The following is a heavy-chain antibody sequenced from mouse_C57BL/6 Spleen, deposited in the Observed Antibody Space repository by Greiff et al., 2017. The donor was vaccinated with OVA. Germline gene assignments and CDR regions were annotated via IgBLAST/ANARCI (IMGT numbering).Heavy chain of an antibody. J-gene: IGHJ2*01. CDR1: GFTFSSYG. Sequence: EVQGVESGGDLVKPGGSLKLSCAASGFTFSSYGMSWVRQTPDKRLEWVATISSGGSYTYYPDSVKGRFTISRDNAKNTLYLQMSSLKSEDTAMYYCARQAITTEYFDYWGQGTTLTVSS. D-gene: IGHD1-1*01. CDR3: ARQAITTEYFDY. V-gene: IGHV5-6*01. CDR2: ISSGGSYT.